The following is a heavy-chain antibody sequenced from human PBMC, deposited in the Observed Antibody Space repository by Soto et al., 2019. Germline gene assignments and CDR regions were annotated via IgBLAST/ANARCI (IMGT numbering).Heavy chain of an antibody. V-gene: IGHV3-11*06. Sequence: QVQLVESGGGLVKPGGSLRLSCAASGFSLSVSDMSWVRQAPGKGLEWVAYISGSSGYTGYADSVKGRFTISRDNAKNSLYLQMNSLRAEDTAVYYCARESEDLTSNFDYWGQGTLVTVSS. J-gene: IGHJ4*02. CDR1: GFSLSVSD. CDR3: ARESEDLTSNFDY. CDR2: ISGSSGYT.